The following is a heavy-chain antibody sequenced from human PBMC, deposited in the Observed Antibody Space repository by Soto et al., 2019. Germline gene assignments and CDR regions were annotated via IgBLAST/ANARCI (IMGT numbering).Heavy chain of an antibody. CDR3: ARSAYSDYFYYYYIDV. Sequence: EVQLVESGGGLVQPGGSLRLSCAASGFTVSSYWMHWVRQSPGKGLVWVSRINSDGRITNYADSVKGRCTISSDNAKNTLYLQMNSLRAEDTAVYYCARSAYSDYFYYYYIDVWGKGITVTVSS. V-gene: IGHV3-74*01. D-gene: IGHD4-17*01. J-gene: IGHJ6*03. CDR1: GFTVSSYW. CDR2: INSDGRIT.